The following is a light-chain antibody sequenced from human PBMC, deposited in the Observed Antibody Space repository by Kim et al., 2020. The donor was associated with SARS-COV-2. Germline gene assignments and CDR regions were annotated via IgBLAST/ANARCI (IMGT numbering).Light chain of an antibody. CDR3: QQYGSS. CDR2: GTS. Sequence: LSLSPEEKATLSCRASQTVSSSYLAWYHQKPGQAPKLLIYGTSTRATGVPDRFSGSGSGTDFTLTISRLEPEDFAVYYCQQYGSSFGGGTKVDIK. J-gene: IGKJ4*01. CDR1: QTVSSSY. V-gene: IGKV3-20*01.